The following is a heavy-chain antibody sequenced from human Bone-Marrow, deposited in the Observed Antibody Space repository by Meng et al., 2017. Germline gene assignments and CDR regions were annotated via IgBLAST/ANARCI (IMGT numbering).Heavy chain of an antibody. V-gene: IGHV1-69*06. CDR1: GGPFSSYT. CDR2: INPNSGGT. Sequence: QGQRGQSGAEVKKPGSSLKVSCKVSGGPFSSYTISWVRQAPGQGLEWMGGINPNSGGTNYAQKFQGRVTMTEDTSTDTAYMELSSLRSEDTAVYYCATTVLRYFDWLLGTFDYWGQGTLVTVFS. D-gene: IGHD3-9*01. J-gene: IGHJ4*02. CDR3: ATTVLRYFDWLLGTFDY.